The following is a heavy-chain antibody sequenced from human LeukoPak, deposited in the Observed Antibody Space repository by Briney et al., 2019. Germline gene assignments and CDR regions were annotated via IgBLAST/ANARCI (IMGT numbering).Heavy chain of an antibody. CDR1: GFTFSNYA. CDR3: GRDPDGDYVGAFDF. CDR2: IRGDGSGT. J-gene: IGHJ3*01. V-gene: IGHV3-23*01. Sequence: GGSLRLSCAASGFTFSNYAMTWVRLAPGKGLEWVSSIRGDGSGTSYADSVKGRFTMFRDNAKNTLYLQMNSLRAEDTAVYYCGRDPDGDYVGAFDFWGQGTLVTVSS. D-gene: IGHD4-17*01.